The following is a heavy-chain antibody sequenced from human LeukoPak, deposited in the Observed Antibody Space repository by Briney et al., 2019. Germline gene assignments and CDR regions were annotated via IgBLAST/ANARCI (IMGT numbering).Heavy chain of an antibody. V-gene: IGHV1-2*02. D-gene: IGHD4-11*01. J-gene: IGHJ4*02. CDR2: INPNSGGT. CDR1: GYTFTGYY. Sequence: ASVKVSCKASGYTFTGYYMHWVLQAPGQGLEWMGWINPNSGGTNYAQKFQGRVTMTRDTSISTAYMDLSRLRSDDTSGYYCARVGQGYSFEYWGQGTLVTVSS. CDR3: ARVGQGYSFEY.